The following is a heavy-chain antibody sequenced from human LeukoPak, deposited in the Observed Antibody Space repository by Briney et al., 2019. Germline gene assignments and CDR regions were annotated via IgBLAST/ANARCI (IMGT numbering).Heavy chain of an antibody. J-gene: IGHJ4*02. Sequence: SVKVSCKASGFIFSSSAVQWVRQARGQRLEWIGWIVVGSGNTNYAQNFQERVTITRDMSTSTAYMQLSSLRSEDTAVYYCVADCYGDCIDWGQGTLVTVSS. D-gene: IGHD4-17*01. V-gene: IGHV1-58*01. CDR3: VADCYGDCID. CDR1: GFIFSSSA. CDR2: IVVGSGNT.